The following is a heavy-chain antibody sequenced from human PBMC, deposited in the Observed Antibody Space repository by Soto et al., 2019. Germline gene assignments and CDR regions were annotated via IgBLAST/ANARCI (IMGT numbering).Heavy chain of an antibody. CDR2: IYPGDSDI. D-gene: IGHD3-10*01. V-gene: IGHV5-51*01. J-gene: IGHJ3*02. Sequence: PGESLKISCKGSGYSFTTYWIGWVRQMPGRGLEWMGIIYPGDSDIRYSPSLQGQVTISADKSIGTAYLQWSSLKASDTAMYYCARRYYYGSGSPPPDAFDIWGQGTMVTVS. CDR3: ARRYYYGSGSPPPDAFDI. CDR1: GYSFTTYW.